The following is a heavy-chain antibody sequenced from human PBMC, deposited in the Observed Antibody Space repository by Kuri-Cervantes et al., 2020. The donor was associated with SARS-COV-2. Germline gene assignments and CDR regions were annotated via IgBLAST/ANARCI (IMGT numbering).Heavy chain of an antibody. CDR2: ISSSSTI. V-gene: IGHV3-48*01. D-gene: IGHD2-2*01. Sequence: GGSLRLSCAASGFTFSSYSMNWVRQAPGKGLEWVSYISSSSTIYYADSVKGRFTISRDNSKNTLYLQMNSLRAEDTAVYYCARDRGIVPAAPLGYFYYYHYGMDVWGQGTTVTVSS. CDR3: ARDRGIVPAAPLGYFYYYHYGMDV. CDR1: GFTFSSYS. J-gene: IGHJ6*02.